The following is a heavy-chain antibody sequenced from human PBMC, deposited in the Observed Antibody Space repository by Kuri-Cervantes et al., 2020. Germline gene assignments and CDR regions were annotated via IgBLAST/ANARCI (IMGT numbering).Heavy chain of an antibody. CDR3: ARALDYDSSGYRHGYYYYGMDV. D-gene: IGHD3-22*01. CDR1: GFTFSSYD. V-gene: IGHV3-13*01. Sequence: LSLTCAASGFTFSSYDMHWVRQATGKGLEWVSAIGTAGDTYYPGSVKGRFTISKENAKNSLYLQMNSLRAGDTAVYYCARALDYDSSGYRHGYYYYGMDVWGQGTTVTVSS. CDR2: IGTAGDT. J-gene: IGHJ6*02.